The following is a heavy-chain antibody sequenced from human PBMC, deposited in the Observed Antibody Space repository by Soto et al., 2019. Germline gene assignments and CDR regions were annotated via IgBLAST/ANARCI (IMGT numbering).Heavy chain of an antibody. J-gene: IGHJ6*02. CDR1: GFTFSSYA. Sequence: QVQLVESGGGVVQPGRSLRLSCAASGFTFSSYAMHWVRQAPGKGLECVAVISYDGSNKYYADSVKGRFTISRDNSNNTLYLQMNSLRAEDTAVYYCARDFAVPAATYYYYGMDVWGQGTTVTVSS. CDR3: ARDFAVPAATYYYYGMDV. D-gene: IGHD2-2*01. V-gene: IGHV3-30-3*01. CDR2: ISYDGSNK.